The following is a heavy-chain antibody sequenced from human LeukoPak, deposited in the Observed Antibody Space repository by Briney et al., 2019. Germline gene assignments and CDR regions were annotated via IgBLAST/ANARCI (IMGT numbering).Heavy chain of an antibody. V-gene: IGHV1-46*01. CDR3: ARATYSYGVDYYYHYGMDV. J-gene: IGHJ6*02. D-gene: IGHD5-18*01. CDR1: GYTFTIYY. Sequence: ASVKVSCKASGYTFTIYYMHWVRQAPGQGLEWMGIINPSGGSTNYAQKLQGRVTMTRDTSTSTVYMDLSSLRSEDTAVYYCARATYSYGVDYYYHYGMDVWGHGTTVTVSS. CDR2: INPSGGST.